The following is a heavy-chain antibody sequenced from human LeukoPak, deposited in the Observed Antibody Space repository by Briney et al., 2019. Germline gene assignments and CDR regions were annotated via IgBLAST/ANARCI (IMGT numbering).Heavy chain of an antibody. Sequence: SETLSLTCAVYGGSFSGYYWSWIRQPPGKGLEWIGEINHSGSTNYNPSLKSRVTISVDTSKNQFSLKLSSVTAADTAVYYCARSYYHYYYYMDVWGKGTTVTVSS. CDR1: GGSFSGYY. CDR3: ARSYYHYYYYMDV. V-gene: IGHV4-34*01. CDR2: INHSGST. J-gene: IGHJ6*03.